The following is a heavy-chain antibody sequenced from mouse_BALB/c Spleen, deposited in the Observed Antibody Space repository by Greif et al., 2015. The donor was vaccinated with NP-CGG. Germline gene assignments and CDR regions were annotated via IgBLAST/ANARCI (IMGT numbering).Heavy chain of an antibody. CDR2: IDPSDSYT. Sequence: VQLQQSGAELVKPGASVKMSCKASGYTFTSYWMHWVKQRPGQGLEWIGVIDPSDSYTSYNQKFKGKATLTVDTSSSTAYMQLSSLTSEDSAVYYCNRYDNYYAMDYWGQGTSVTVSS. V-gene: IGHV1S127*01. CDR3: NRYDNYYAMDY. D-gene: IGHD2-14*01. J-gene: IGHJ4*01. CDR1: GYTFTSYW.